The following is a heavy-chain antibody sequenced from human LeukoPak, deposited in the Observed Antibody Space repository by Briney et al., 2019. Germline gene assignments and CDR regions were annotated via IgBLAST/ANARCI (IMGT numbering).Heavy chain of an antibody. Sequence: PGGSLRLSCAASGFIFTNYWLSWVRQAPGKGLEWVANIKQEGSAKYYVASVKGLFTTSRDNVRNPLSLQMNSLGVEDTAVYYCARDRLYGEYDDYWGQGTLVTVSS. CDR3: ARDRLYGEYDDY. CDR2: IKQEGSAK. J-gene: IGHJ4*02. D-gene: IGHD4-17*01. CDR1: GFIFTNYW. V-gene: IGHV3-7*01.